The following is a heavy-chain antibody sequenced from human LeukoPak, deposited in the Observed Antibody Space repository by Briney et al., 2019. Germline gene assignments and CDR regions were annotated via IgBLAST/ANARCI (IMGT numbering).Heavy chain of an antibody. Sequence: SETLSLTCSVSGGSISTYYWTWIRQTPGKGREWIGYSHYSGSTNYNPSLKSRVTISVDTSKNQFSLRLNSVTAADTAIYYCARAPRGESDAASGFYGMDVWGQGTTVTVSS. D-gene: IGHD3-22*01. CDR1: GGSISTYY. V-gene: IGHV4-59*01. J-gene: IGHJ6*02. CDR3: ARAPRGESDAASGFYGMDV. CDR2: SHYSGST.